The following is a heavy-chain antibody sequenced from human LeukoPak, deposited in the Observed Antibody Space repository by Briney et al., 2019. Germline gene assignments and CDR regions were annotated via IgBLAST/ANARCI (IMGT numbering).Heavy chain of an antibody. V-gene: IGHV4-34*01. CDR3: ARRFRIAPFDP. CDR1: GGSFSGYY. J-gene: IGHJ5*02. Sequence: SETLSLTCAVYGGSFSGYYWSWIRQPPGKGLEWIGEINHSGSTNYNPSLKSRVTISVGTSKNQFSLKLSSVTAADTAVYYCARRFRIAPFDPWGQGTLVTVSS. CDR2: INHSGST. D-gene: IGHD6-13*01.